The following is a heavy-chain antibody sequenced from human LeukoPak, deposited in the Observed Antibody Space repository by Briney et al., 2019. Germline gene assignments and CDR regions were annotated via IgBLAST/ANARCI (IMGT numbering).Heavy chain of an antibody. J-gene: IGHJ4*02. Sequence: SETLSLTCAVYGGSFSGYYWSWIRQPPGKGLEWIGEINHSGSTNYNPSLKSRVTISVDTSKNQFSLKLSSVTAADTAVYYCAREVREMATMSHFDYWGQGTLVTVSS. CDR3: AREVREMATMSHFDY. V-gene: IGHV4-34*01. D-gene: IGHD5-12*01. CDR1: GGSFSGYY. CDR2: INHSGST.